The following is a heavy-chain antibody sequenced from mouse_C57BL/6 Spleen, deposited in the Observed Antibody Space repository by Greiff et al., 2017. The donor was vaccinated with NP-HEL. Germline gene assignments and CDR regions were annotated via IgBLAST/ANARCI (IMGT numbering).Heavy chain of an antibody. CDR1: GFTFSSYA. CDR2: ISSGGDYI. V-gene: IGHV5-9-1*02. J-gene: IGHJ1*03. D-gene: IGHD2-1*01. CDR3: TSEGSRNYYWYFDV. Sequence: EVQLVESGAGLVKPGGSLKLSCAASGFTFSSYAMSWVRQTPEKRLEWVAYISSGGDYIYYADTLKGRVTFTRDNARNTLYLQMRSLKSEDTAMYYCTSEGSRNYYWYFDVWGTGTTVTVSS.